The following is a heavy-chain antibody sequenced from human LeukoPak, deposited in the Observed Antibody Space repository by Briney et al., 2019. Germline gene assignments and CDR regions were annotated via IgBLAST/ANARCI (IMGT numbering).Heavy chain of an antibody. J-gene: IGHJ4*02. CDR2: IYYSGST. CDR3: ARSPGGSYIPFDY. D-gene: IGHD3-10*01. Sequence: PSETLSLTCTVSGGCISSGGYYWSWIRPHPGQGLEWIGYIYYSGSTYYNPSLKSRVTISVDTSKNQFSLKLSSVTAADTAVYYCARSPGGSYIPFDYWGQGTLVTVSS. V-gene: IGHV4-31*03. CDR1: GGCISSGGYY.